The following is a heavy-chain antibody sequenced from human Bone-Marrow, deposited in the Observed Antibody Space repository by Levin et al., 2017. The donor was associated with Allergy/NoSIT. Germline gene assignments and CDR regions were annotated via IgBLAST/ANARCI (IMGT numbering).Heavy chain of an antibody. CDR2: ISTSGSTT. CDR1: GFTFSDYY. J-gene: IGHJ4*02. V-gene: IGHV3-11*01. D-gene: IGHD6-13*01. CDR3: ARDRAGIAGGFDY. Sequence: GGSLRLSCAASGFTFSDYYMSWIRQAPGKGLEWISYISTSGSTTYYSDSVKGRFTISRDNAENSGYLQMNSLRADDTALYYCARDRAGIAGGFDYWGQGSLVTVSS.